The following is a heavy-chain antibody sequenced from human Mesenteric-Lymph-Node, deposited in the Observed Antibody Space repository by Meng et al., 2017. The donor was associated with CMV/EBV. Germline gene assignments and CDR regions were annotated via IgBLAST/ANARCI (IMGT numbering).Heavy chain of an antibody. V-gene: IGHV4-39*01. J-gene: IGHJ4*02. Sequence: FTVSGGSISTGGYYWGWIRQSPGKGLEWIGSTSHSGRASYSPSLTSRVTMSVDTSKNQFSLRLSSVTAADTAQYYCAKYESRTMLDYWGPGILVTVSS. CDR1: GGSISTGGYY. D-gene: IGHD3-10*02. CDR3: AKYESRTMLDY. CDR2: TSHSGRA.